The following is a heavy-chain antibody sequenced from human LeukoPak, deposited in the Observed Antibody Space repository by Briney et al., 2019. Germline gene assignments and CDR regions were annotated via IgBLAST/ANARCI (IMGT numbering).Heavy chain of an antibody. CDR2: ITSSGSSA. Sequence: GGSLRLSYAASGFTFRGFSMTWVRQAPGKGLEWVSTITSSGSSAYYADSVKGRFTISRDNSKNTLYLQMNSLRAEDTAVYFCAKTMGAIDHDCWGQGTLVTVSS. V-gene: IGHV3-23*01. CDR1: GFTFRGFS. CDR3: AKTMGAIDHDC. D-gene: IGHD1-26*01. J-gene: IGHJ4*02.